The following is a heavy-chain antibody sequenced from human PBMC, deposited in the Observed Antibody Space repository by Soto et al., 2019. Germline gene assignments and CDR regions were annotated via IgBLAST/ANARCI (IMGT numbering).Heavy chain of an antibody. CDR1: GYTFTSYA. V-gene: IGHV1-3*01. CDR2: INAGNGNT. CDR3: ARAMITFGGVIVGAFDI. J-gene: IGHJ3*02. Sequence: ASVKVSCKASGYTFTSYAMHWVRQAPGQRLEWMGWINAGNGNTKYSQKFQGRVTITRDTSASTAYMELSSLRSEDTAVYYCARAMITFGGVIVGAFDIWGQGTMVTVSS. D-gene: IGHD3-16*02.